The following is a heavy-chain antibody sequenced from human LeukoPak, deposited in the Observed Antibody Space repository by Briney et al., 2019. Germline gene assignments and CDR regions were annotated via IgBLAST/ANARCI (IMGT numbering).Heavy chain of an antibody. CDR2: MNPNSGNT. D-gene: IGHD3-3*01. J-gene: IGHJ5*02. V-gene: IGHV1-8*01. CDR3: ARGRSGDFWSGYYRDNWFDP. CDR1: GYTFTSYD. Sequence: ASVKVSCKASGYTFTSYDINWVRQATGQGLGWMGWMNPNSGNTGYAQKFQGRVTMTRNTSISTAYMELSSLRSEDTAVYYCARGRSGDFWSGYYRDNWFDPWGQGTLVTVSS.